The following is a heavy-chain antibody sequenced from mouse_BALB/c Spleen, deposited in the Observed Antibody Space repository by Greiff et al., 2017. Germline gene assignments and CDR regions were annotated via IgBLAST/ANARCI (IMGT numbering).Heavy chain of an antibody. J-gene: IGHJ4*01. CDR2: ISSGGSYT. Sequence: VQLKESGGDLVKPGGSLKLSCAASGFTFSSYGMSWVRQTPDKRLEWVATISSGGSYTYYPDSVKGRFTISRDNAKNTLYLQMSSLKSEDTAMYYCARHSEYGNYRDYAMDYWGQGTSVTVSS. D-gene: IGHD2-10*02. V-gene: IGHV5-6*01. CDR1: GFTFSSYG. CDR3: ARHSEYGNYRDYAMDY.